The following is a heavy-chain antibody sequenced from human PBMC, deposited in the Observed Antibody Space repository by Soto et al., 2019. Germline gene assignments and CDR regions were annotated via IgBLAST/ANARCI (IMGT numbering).Heavy chain of an antibody. CDR1: GFTFSSYS. J-gene: IGHJ6*01. V-gene: IGHV3-21*01. Sequence: EVQLVESGGGLVKPGGSLRLSCAASGFTFSSYSMNWVRQAPGKGLEWVSSISSSSSYIYYADSVKGRFTISRDNAKNXXYXQXXTLXAEXXXXXXXXXXXXXXXXXXXXXXXXGKGXYYYGMDV. D-gene: IGHD2-15*01. CDR3: XXXXXXXXXXXXXXXXXGKGXYYYGMDV. CDR2: ISSSSSYI.